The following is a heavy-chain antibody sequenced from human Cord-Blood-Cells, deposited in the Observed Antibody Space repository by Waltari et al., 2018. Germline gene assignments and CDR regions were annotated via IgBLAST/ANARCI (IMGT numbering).Heavy chain of an antibody. Sequence: QVQLVQSGAEVKKPGASVKVSCKASGYTFTGYYMHWVRQAPGQGLEWMGWINPNSGGTNYAQKVQGRVTMTRDTSISTAYMELSRLRSDDTAVYYCARRYSGSYRYWGQGTLVTVSS. CDR1: GYTFTGYY. D-gene: IGHD1-26*01. J-gene: IGHJ4*02. CDR3: ARRYSGSYRY. CDR2: INPNSGGT. V-gene: IGHV1-2*02.